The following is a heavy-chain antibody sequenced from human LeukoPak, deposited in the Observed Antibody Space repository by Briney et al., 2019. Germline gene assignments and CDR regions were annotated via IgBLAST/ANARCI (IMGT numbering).Heavy chain of an antibody. D-gene: IGHD3-9*01. CDR3: ARVEVTGYFDWLSDYYYYMDV. J-gene: IGHJ6*03. V-gene: IGHV4-34*01. Sequence: KTSETLSLTCAVYGGSFSGYYWSWIRQPPGKGLEWIGEINHSGSTNYNPSLKSRVTISVDTSKNQFSLKLSSVTAADTAVYYCARVEVTGYFDWLSDYYYYMDVWGKGTTVTISS. CDR2: INHSGST. CDR1: GGSFSGYY.